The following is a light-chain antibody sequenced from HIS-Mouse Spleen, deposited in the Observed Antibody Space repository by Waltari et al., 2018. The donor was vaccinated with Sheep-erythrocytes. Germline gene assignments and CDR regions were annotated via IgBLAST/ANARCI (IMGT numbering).Light chain of an antibody. CDR1: QGISSW. CDR2: AAS. V-gene: IGKV1-12*01. CDR3: QQYGSSPFT. J-gene: IGKJ3*01. Sequence: IQMTQSPSSVSASGGDRVTITCRASQGISSWLGWYQQKPGKAPKLLIYAASSLQSGVPSRFSGSGSGTDFTLTISRLEPEDFAVYYCQQYGSSPFTFGPGTKVDIK.